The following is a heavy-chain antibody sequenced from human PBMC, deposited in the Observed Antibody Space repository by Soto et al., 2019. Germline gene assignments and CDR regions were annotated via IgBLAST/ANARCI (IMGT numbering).Heavy chain of an antibody. CDR3: AKDRLRYFDWLPFY. Sequence: QVQLVESGGGVVQPGRSLRLSCAASGFTFSSYGMHWVRQAPGKGLEWVAVISYDGSNKYYADSVKGRFTISRDNSKNTLYLQMNSLRAEDTAVYYCAKDRLRYFDWLPFYWGQGTLVTVSS. J-gene: IGHJ4*02. CDR2: ISYDGSNK. CDR1: GFTFSSYG. V-gene: IGHV3-30*18. D-gene: IGHD3-9*01.